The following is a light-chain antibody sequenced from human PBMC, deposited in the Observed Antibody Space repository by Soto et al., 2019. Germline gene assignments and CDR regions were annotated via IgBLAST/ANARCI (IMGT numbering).Light chain of an antibody. Sequence: EIVLTQSPGTVSLSPGDRATLSCRASQSISANYLAWYQQKPGQAPRLLIYGVSIRATGIPHRFAGSGSGPDFTLTISRLEPEDFAVYYCHQYGVLPKTFGQGTTVEIK. J-gene: IGKJ1*01. V-gene: IGKV3-20*01. CDR2: GVS. CDR3: HQYGVLPKT. CDR1: QSISANY.